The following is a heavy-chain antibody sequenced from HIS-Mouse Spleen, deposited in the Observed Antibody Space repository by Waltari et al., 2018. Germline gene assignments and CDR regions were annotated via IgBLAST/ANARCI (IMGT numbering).Heavy chain of an antibody. D-gene: IGHD6-19*01. Sequence: EVQLVESGGGLVQPGGSLRLSCAASVFTVSSNYMSWVRQAPGKGLEWVSVIYSGGSTYYADSVKGRFTISRDNSKNTLYLQMNSLRAEDTAVYYCARGIAVAGRGAFDIWGQGTMVTVSS. J-gene: IGHJ3*02. CDR1: VFTVSSNY. CDR2: IYSGGST. CDR3: ARGIAVAGRGAFDI. V-gene: IGHV3-66*01.